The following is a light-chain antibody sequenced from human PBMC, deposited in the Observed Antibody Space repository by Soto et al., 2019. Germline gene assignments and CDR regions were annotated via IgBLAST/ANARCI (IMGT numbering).Light chain of an antibody. CDR1: QSVRSN. CDR2: GAS. Sequence: EIVMTQSPSTLCVSAGERATLSWRASQSVRSNLAWYQQKNGQAPRLLIYGASTRATGIPARFSGSGYGTEFNLSIGSLQSEDFATYYCQQYNSYPITFGQGTRLEIK. CDR3: QQYNSYPIT. V-gene: IGKV3-15*01. J-gene: IGKJ5*01.